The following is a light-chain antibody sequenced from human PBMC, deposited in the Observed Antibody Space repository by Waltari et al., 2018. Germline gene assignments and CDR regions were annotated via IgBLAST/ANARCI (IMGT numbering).Light chain of an antibody. V-gene: IGKV3-15*01. CDR1: QSVSIN. J-gene: IGKJ4*01. CDR2: EAS. Sequence: ELVMTQSPATLSVSPGERATLSCRASQSVSINLAWYQQKPGQAPRLLISEASTRATGIPARFSGSGSGTEFTLTISSLQSEDFAVYYCQQYNNWPPLTFGGGTKVEIK. CDR3: QQYNNWPPLT.